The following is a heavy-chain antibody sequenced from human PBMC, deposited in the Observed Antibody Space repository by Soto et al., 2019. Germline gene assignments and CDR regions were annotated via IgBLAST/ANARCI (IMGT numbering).Heavy chain of an antibody. D-gene: IGHD2-2*01. CDR3: ASHIVVVPASSNWFDP. J-gene: IGHJ5*02. V-gene: IGHV5-10-1*01. CDR1: GYSFTSYW. Sequence: GESLKISCKGSGYSFTSYWLSWVRQMPGKGLEWMGRIDPSDSYTNYSPSFQGHVTISADKSISTAYLQWSSLKASDTAMYYCASHIVVVPASSNWFDPWGQGTLVTVSS. CDR2: IDPSDSYT.